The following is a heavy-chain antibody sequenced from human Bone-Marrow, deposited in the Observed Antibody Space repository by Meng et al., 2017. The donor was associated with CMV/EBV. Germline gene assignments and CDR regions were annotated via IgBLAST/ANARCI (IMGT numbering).Heavy chain of an antibody. D-gene: IGHD2-2*02. CDR1: GYTFTSYD. CDR3: ARRVPAAIRSGVVWFDP. Sequence: ASVKVSCKASGYTFTSYDINWVRQATGQGLEWMGWMNPNSGNTGYAQKFQGRVTITRNTSISTAYMELSSLRSEDTAVYYCARRVPAAIRSGVVWFDPWGQGPLVTVSS. J-gene: IGHJ5*02. CDR2: MNPNSGNT. V-gene: IGHV1-8*03.